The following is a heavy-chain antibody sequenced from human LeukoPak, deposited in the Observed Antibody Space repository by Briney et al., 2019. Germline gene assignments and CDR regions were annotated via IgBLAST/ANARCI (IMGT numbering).Heavy chain of an antibody. CDR2: ISGSGGSI. D-gene: IGHD4-17*01. V-gene: IGHV3-23*01. J-gene: IGHJ1*01. Sequence: PGGSLRLSCAASGFTFSSYAMSWVRQAPGKGLEWVSDISGSGGSIYYADSVKGRFTISRDNSKNTLYLQMNSLRAEDTAVYYCAKAPVSHLDYGRGGYFQHWGQGTLVTVSS. CDR3: AKAPVSHLDYGRGGYFQH. CDR1: GFTFSSYA.